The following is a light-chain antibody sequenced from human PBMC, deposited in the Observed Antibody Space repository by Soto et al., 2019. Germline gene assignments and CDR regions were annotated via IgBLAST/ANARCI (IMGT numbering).Light chain of an antibody. CDR3: QQYYSYPPLT. Sequence: AIRMTQSPSSLSASTGDRVTITCRASQGISSYLAWYQQKPGKAPKLLIYAASTLQSGVPSRFSGSGSGTDFTLTISCLQSEDFAPYYCQQYYSYPPLTFGGGTKVEIK. V-gene: IGKV1-8*01. CDR1: QGISSY. J-gene: IGKJ4*01. CDR2: AAS.